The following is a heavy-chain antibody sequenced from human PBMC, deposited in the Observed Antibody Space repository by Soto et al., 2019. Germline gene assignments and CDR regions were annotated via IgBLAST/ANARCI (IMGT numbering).Heavy chain of an antibody. CDR1: GYSFTSYW. Sequence: PGESLKISCKGSGYSFTSYWIGWVRQMPGKGLEWMGIIYPGDSDTRYSPSFQGQVTISADKSISTAYLQWSSLKASDTAMYYCARQAPMVRGVIVTPIGYWGQGTLVTVSS. CDR3: ARQAPMVRGVIVTPIGY. CDR2: IYPGDSDT. D-gene: IGHD3-10*01. V-gene: IGHV5-51*01. J-gene: IGHJ4*02.